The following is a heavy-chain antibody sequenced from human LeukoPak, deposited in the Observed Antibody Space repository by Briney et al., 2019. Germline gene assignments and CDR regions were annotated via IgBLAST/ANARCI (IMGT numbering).Heavy chain of an antibody. Sequence: GGSLRLSCAASGFTFSSYGMHWVRQAPGKGLEWVAVIWYDGSHKYYADSVKGRFTISRDNSKDTLHLQMNSLRAEDTAVYYCARDLLLWFGELSGDSDYWGQGTLVTVSS. D-gene: IGHD3-10*01. CDR2: IWYDGSHK. J-gene: IGHJ4*02. CDR3: ARDLLLWFGELSGDSDY. V-gene: IGHV3-33*01. CDR1: GFTFSSYG.